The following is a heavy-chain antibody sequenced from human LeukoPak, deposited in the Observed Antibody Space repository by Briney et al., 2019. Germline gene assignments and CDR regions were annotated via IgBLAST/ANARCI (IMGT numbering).Heavy chain of an antibody. Sequence: PGGSLRLSCAASGFVLSDYGMHWVRQAPGKGLEWVAFVRYDGSSEYYLGSVKGRFTISRDKSKNTMYLQMDSLRAEDTAVYYCARVSRDGYNLPDYWGQGTLVTVSS. CDR3: ARVSRDGYNLPDY. V-gene: IGHV3-30*02. J-gene: IGHJ4*02. CDR1: GFVLSDYG. CDR2: VRYDGSSE. D-gene: IGHD5-24*01.